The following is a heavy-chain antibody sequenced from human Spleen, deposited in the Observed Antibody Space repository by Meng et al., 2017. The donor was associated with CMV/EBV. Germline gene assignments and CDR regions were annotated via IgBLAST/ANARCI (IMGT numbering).Heavy chain of an antibody. CDR2: IYYSGST. CDR3: ARVKKSNHGYYFDY. Sequence: SETLSLTCTVSGGSVSSGSYYWSWIRQPPGKGLEWIGYIYYSGSTNYNPSLKSRVTISVDTSKNQFSLKLSSVTAADTAVYYCARVKKSNHGYYFDYWGQGTLVTVSS. CDR1: GGSVSSGSYY. J-gene: IGHJ4*02. V-gene: IGHV4-61*01. D-gene: IGHD1-14*01.